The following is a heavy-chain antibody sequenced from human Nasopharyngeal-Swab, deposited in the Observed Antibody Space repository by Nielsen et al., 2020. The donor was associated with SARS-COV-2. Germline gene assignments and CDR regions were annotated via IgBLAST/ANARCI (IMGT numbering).Heavy chain of an antibody. D-gene: IGHD3-3*01. Sequence: RQAPGKGLGWVGRIYYSGSTYYNPSLKSRVTISVDTSKNQFSLKLSSVTAADTAVYYCVAVTPATEYDFWSGYYGSNWFDPWGQGTLVTVSS. CDR2: IYYSGST. V-gene: IGHV4-39*01. J-gene: IGHJ5*02. CDR3: VAVTPATEYDFWSGYYGSNWFDP.